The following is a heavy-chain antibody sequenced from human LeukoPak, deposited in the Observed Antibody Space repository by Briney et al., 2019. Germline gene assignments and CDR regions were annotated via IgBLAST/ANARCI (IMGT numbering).Heavy chain of an antibody. CDR3: ARGLGPMSPSLDY. V-gene: IGHV4-34*01. CDR2: INHSGRV. CDR1: GESFSYNY. Sequence: PSETLSLTCAVSGESFSYNYWTWVRQPPGKGLVWIGDINHSGRVNYRPSLKSRVTISVDTSKSQFSLKLSAVTAADTAVYYCARGLGPMSPSLDYWGQGSLVTVSS. J-gene: IGHJ4*02. D-gene: IGHD3-22*01.